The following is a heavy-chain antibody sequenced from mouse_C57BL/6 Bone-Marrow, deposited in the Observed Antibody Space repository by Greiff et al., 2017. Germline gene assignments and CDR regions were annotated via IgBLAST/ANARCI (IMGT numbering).Heavy chain of an antibody. Sequence: VQLQQSGAELVKPGASVKLSCTASGYTFTSYGMCWVKQRPGQGLEWIGTIYPSSGYTYYNEKFKGKATLTGDKSSSTAYMQLRSLTSEDSAVYFCGCYYGSDGLAYWGQGTPVTVSA. V-gene: IGHV1-81*01. CDR3: GCYYGSDGLAY. CDR2: IYPSSGYT. CDR1: GYTFTSYG. D-gene: IGHD1-1*01. J-gene: IGHJ3*01.